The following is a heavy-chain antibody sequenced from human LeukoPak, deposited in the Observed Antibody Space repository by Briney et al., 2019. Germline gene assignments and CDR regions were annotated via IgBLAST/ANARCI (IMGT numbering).Heavy chain of an antibody. Sequence: PSETLSLTCSVSGDSISNNYWSWIRQPAGKGLEWIARIIYTSGNTDYNPSLRSRVTISVDTSKNQFSLKLSSVTAADTAVYYCARDRGGSSWYGWYDVWGQGILVTVSS. D-gene: IGHD6-13*01. CDR3: ARDRGGSSWYGWYDV. CDR1: GDSISNNY. CDR2: IIYTSGNT. J-gene: IGHJ5*02. V-gene: IGHV4-4*07.